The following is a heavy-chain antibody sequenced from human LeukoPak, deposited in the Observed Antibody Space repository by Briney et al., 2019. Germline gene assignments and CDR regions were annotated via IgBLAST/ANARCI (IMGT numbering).Heavy chain of an antibody. CDR3: ARDDYGDHAPFDY. CDR1: GGSFSGYY. V-gene: IGHV4-34*01. Sequence: KPSETPSLTCAVYGGSFSGYYWSWIRQPPGKGLEWIGEINHSGSTNYNPSLKSRVTISVDTSKNQFSLKLSSVTAADTAVYYCARDDYGDHAPFDYWGQGTLVTVSS. CDR2: INHSGST. J-gene: IGHJ4*02. D-gene: IGHD4-17*01.